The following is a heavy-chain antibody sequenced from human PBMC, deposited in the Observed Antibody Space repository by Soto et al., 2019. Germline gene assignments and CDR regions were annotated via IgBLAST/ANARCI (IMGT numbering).Heavy chain of an antibody. J-gene: IGHJ4*02. V-gene: IGHV1-18*01. CDR1: GYTFTSYG. D-gene: IGHD4-17*01. CDR3: ARETTVTTSFDY. CDR2: ISVYNGNT. Sequence: QVQLVQSGAEVKKPGASVKVSCKASGYTFTSYGISWVRQAPGQGLEWMGWISVYNGNTNSAQKFQGRVTMTTDTSTSTAYMELSRLRSDDTAVYYCARETTVTTSFDYWGQGTLVTVSS.